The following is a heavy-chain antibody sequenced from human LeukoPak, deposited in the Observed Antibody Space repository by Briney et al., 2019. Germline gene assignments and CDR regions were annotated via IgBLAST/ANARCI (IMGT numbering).Heavy chain of an antibody. CDR3: ARGVDIVVVVARGLNWFDP. CDR2: VNHSGST. D-gene: IGHD2-15*01. J-gene: IGHJ5*02. V-gene: IGHV4-34*01. Sequence: SETLSLTCAVYGGSFSGYYWGWIRQPPGKGLEWIGEVNHSGSTNYNPSLKSRVTISVDTSKNQFSLKLSSVTAADTAVYYCARGVDIVVVVARGLNWFDPWGPGTLVTVSS. CDR1: GGSFSGYY.